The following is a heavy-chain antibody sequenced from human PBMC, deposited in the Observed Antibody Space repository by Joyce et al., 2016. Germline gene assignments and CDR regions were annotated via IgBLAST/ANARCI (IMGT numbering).Heavy chain of an antibody. Sequence: QLQLQESGPGLVKPSETLSLTCTVSGGSISSSSYYWGWIRQPPGKGLEWIGSIYYIGNTYYNPSIKSRVSISVDTSKNQFSLKLRSVTAADTAVYYCARHPDARIIWAFAPFDYWGQGTLVTVSS. J-gene: IGHJ4*02. CDR1: GGSISSSSYY. V-gene: IGHV4-39*01. CDR3: ARHPDARIIWAFAPFDY. D-gene: IGHD5-12*01. CDR2: IYYIGNT.